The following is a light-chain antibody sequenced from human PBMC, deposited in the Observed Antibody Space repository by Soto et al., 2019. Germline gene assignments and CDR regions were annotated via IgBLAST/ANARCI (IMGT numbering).Light chain of an antibody. CDR1: QSISSR. J-gene: IGKJ4*01. V-gene: IGKV1-39*01. CDR3: QQSYSTPLT. Sequence: DIQMTQSPSTLSASVGDRVTISCRASQSISSRLAWYQQKPGKAPNLLIYAASSLQSGVPSRFSGSGSGTDFTLTISSLQPEDFATYYCQQSYSTPLTFGGGTKVDIK. CDR2: AAS.